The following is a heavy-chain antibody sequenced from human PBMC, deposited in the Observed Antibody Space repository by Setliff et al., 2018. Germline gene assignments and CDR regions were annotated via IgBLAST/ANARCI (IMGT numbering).Heavy chain of an antibody. Sequence: VSGPTLVNPTQTLTLTCTFSEFSLSTSGVGVGWIRQPPGKALEWLALIYWDDDKRYSPSLKSRLTITKDTSKNQVVLTMTNMDPVDTATYYCAHRPTPRYDFWSGYHDPYYFDYWGQGTLVTVSS. J-gene: IGHJ4*02. CDR1: EFSLSTSGVG. CDR3: AHRPTPRYDFWSGYHDPYYFDY. D-gene: IGHD3-3*01. V-gene: IGHV2-5*02. CDR2: IYWDDDK.